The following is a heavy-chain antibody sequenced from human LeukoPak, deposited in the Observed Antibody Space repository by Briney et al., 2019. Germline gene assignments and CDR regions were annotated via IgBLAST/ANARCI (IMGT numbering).Heavy chain of an antibody. CDR1: GFTFSSYA. Sequence: GGSLRLSCAASGFTFSSYAMSWVRQAPGKGLEWVSAISGSGGSTYYADSVKGRFTISRDNSKNTLYLQLNSLRAEDTAVYCCAKDDVVTGTDYWGQGTLVTVSS. V-gene: IGHV3-23*01. CDR2: ISGSGGST. CDR3: AKDDVVTGTDY. J-gene: IGHJ4*02. D-gene: IGHD1-20*01.